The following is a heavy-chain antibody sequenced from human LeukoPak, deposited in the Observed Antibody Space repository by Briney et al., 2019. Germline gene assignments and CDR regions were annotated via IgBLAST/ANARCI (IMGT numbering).Heavy chain of an antibody. CDR3: ARGQVSTGTLDY. V-gene: IGHV1-46*01. CDR2: INPSGVST. CDR1: GYTFTSYY. D-gene: IGHD3-9*01. Sequence: ASVKVSCKASGYTFTSYYMHWVRQAPGQGLEWVGVINPSGVSTINAQKFQGRVSMTRDTSTSTVYMELSSLRFDDTAVFYCARGQVSTGTLDYWGQGTLVTVSS. J-gene: IGHJ4*02.